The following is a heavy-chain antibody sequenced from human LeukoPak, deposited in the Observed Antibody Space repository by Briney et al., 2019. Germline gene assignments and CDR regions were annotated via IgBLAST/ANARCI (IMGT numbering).Heavy chain of an antibody. CDR3: AKVRYGSGSYYFDY. CDR2: IRYDGSNK. J-gene: IGHJ4*02. D-gene: IGHD3-10*01. V-gene: IGHV3-30*02. Sequence: MHWVRQAPGKGLEWVAFIRYDGSNKYYADSVKGRFTISRDNSKNTLYLQMNSLRAEDTAAYYCAKVRYGSGSYYFDYWGQGTLVTVSS.